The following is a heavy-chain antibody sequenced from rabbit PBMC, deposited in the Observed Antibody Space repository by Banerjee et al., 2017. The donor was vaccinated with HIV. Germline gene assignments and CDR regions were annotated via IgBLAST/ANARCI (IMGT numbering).Heavy chain of an antibody. Sequence: QSLEESGGDLVKPGASLTLTCTASGFSFSSSYYMCWVRQAPGKGLEWIACIYAGSSDSTSYASWVNGRFTISKTSSTTVTLQMTSLTAADTATYFCARDYYTFAIIAYVTYGMDLWGPGTLVTVS. J-gene: IGHJ6*01. CDR2: IYAGSSDST. CDR3: ARDYYTFAIIAYVTYGMDL. CDR1: GFSFSSSYY. V-gene: IGHV1S40*01. D-gene: IGHD4-1*01.